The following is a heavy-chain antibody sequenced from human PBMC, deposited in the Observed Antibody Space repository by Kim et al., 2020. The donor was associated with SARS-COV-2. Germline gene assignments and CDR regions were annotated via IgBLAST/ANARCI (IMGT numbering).Heavy chain of an antibody. CDR2: IHATGFT. CDR3: ATHPGDGWFDP. Sequence: SETLSLTCTVSGGSLNNYYWRWIRQPPGKGLEWIGYIHATGFTKYNPSLNSRVPISIDLSKKQFFLKLRSVTAADTALYHCATHPGDGWFDPWGQGTLVTVSS. J-gene: IGHJ5*02. CDR1: GGSLNNYY. D-gene: IGHD3-16*01. V-gene: IGHV4-59*08.